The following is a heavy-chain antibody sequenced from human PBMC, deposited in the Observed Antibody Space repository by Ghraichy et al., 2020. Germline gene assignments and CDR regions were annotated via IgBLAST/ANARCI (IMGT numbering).Heavy chain of an antibody. CDR2: IFSGGRT. CDR3: ARDSGRHLAIYH. Sequence: GGSLRLSCTASGSIVSSNYMSWVRQAPGKGLEWVSVIFSGGRTSYVDSVKGRFTISRDNSKNLLYLQMNSLRADDTAVYYCARDSGRHLAIYHWGQGTLVTVSS. J-gene: IGHJ4*02. CDR1: GSIVSSNY. D-gene: IGHD3-3*01. V-gene: IGHV3-53*01.